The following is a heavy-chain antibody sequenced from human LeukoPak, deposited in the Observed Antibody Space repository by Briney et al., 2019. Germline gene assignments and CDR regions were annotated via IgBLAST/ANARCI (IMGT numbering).Heavy chain of an antibody. D-gene: IGHD2-15*01. CDR2: ISGSGGST. CDR1: GFTFSSYA. J-gene: IGHJ4*02. CDR3: AKDCSGGSCYFDY. Sequence: GESLRLSCAASGFTFSSYAMNWVRQVSGKGLEWVSAISGSGGSTYYADSVKGRFTISRDNSKNTLYLQMNSLRAEDTAVYYCAKDCSGGSCYFDYWGQGTLVTVSS. V-gene: IGHV3-23*01.